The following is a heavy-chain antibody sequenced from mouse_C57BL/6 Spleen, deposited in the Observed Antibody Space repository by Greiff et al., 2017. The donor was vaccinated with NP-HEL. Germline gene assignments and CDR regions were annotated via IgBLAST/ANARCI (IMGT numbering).Heavy chain of an antibody. Sequence: QVQLQQPGAELVMPGASVKLSCKASGYTFTSYWMHWVKQRPGQGLEWIGEIDPSDSYTNYNQKFKGKSTLTVDKSSSTAYMQLSSLTSEDSAVYYCARYDYVPFAYWGQGTLVTVSA. V-gene: IGHV1-69*01. CDR2: IDPSDSYT. CDR1: GYTFTSYW. CDR3: ARYDYVPFAY. J-gene: IGHJ3*01. D-gene: IGHD2-4*01.